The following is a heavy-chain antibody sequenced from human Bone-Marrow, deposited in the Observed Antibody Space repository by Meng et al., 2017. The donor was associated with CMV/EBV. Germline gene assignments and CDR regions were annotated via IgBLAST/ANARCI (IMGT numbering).Heavy chain of an antibody. CDR2: IYYSGST. D-gene: IGHD3-22*01. Sequence: SETLSLTCAVYGGSFSGYYWSWIRQPPGKGLEWIGSIYYSGSTYYNPSLKSRVTISVDTSKNQFSLKLSSVTAADTAVYYCAREGRGYGFWGQGTLVTVSS. CDR1: GGSFSGYY. CDR3: AREGRGYGF. V-gene: IGHV4-34*01. J-gene: IGHJ4*02.